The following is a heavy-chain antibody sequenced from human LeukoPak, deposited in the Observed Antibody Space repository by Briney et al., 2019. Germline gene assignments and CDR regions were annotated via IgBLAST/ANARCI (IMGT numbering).Heavy chain of an antibody. CDR2: ISWNSGSI. CDR3: AKDISVVAARGFDY. Sequence: GGSLRLSCAASGFTFDDYAMHWVRQAPGKGLEWVSGISWNSGSIGYADSVKGRFTISRDNAKNSLYLQMDSLRAEDTALYYCAKDISVVAARGFDYWGQGTLVTVSS. D-gene: IGHD6-13*01. J-gene: IGHJ4*02. V-gene: IGHV3-9*01. CDR1: GFTFDDYA.